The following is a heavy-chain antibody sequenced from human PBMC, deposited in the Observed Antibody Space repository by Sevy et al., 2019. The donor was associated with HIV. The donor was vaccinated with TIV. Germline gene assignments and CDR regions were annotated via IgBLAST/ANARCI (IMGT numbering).Heavy chain of an antibody. CDR1: GGSISSSSYY. CDR2: IYYSGSS. CDR3: AGFEYGDYTNLFDP. V-gene: IGHV4-39*01. J-gene: IGHJ5*02. D-gene: IGHD4-17*01. Sequence: SETLSLTCTVSGGSISSSSYYWGWIRQPPGKGLEWIGNIYYSGSSYYNPSLNSRVTTSVVTSKNQFSLKLTPVTAADTAVYYCAGFEYGDYTNLFDPWGQGTLVTVSS.